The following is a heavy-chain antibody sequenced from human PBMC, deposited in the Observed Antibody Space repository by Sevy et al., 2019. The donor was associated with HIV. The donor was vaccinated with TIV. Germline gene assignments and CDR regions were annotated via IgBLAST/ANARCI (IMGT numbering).Heavy chain of an antibody. V-gene: IGHV3-30*18. CDR3: TKESLRGTYIRGDFDH. CDR1: GFNFQTFG. CDR2: ISSDGINH. J-gene: IGHJ4*02. Sequence: GGSLRLSCSAFGFNFQTFGMHWIRQAPGKGPEWLAVISSDGINHNYAASVKGRFTIYRDNSKSLLFLQMNSLTPNDTAVYFCTKESLRGTYIRGDFDHWGQRTLVTGSS. D-gene: IGHD3-10*02.